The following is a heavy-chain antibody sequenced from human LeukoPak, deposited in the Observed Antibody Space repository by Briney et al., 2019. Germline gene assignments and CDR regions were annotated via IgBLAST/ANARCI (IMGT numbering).Heavy chain of an antibody. CDR2: IIPILGIA. J-gene: IGHJ3*02. CDR1: GGTFSSYT. Sequence: GASVKVSCKASGGTFSSYTISWVRQAPGQGLEWMGRIIPILGIANYAQKFQGRVTITADKSTSTAYMELSSLRSEDTAVYYCARERYGYNYPGAFDIWGQGTMVTVSS. V-gene: IGHV1-69*04. D-gene: IGHD5-24*01. CDR3: ARERYGYNYPGAFDI.